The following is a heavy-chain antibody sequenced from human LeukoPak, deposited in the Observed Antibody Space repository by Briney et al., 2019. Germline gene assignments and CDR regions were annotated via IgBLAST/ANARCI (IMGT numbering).Heavy chain of an antibody. D-gene: IGHD1-1*01. CDR3: AREKIQLERLYFDY. CDR1: GYTFTSYG. J-gene: IGHJ4*02. Sequence: ASVKVSCKASGYTFTSYGISWVRQAPGQGLEWMGWISAYNGNTNYAQKLQGRVTMTTDTSTGTAYMELRSLRSDDTAVYYCAREKIQLERLYFDYWGQGTLVTVSS. V-gene: IGHV1-18*01. CDR2: ISAYNGNT.